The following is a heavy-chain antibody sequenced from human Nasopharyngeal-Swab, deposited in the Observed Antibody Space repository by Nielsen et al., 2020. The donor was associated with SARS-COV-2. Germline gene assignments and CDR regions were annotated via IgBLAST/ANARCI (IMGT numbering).Heavy chain of an antibody. CDR3: ATYAYGSSWTPFDY. D-gene: IGHD6-13*01. CDR2: MNPHSGNT. V-gene: IGHV1-8*01. J-gene: IGHJ4*02. Sequence: ASVKVSCKASGYTFTSYDINWVRQATGQGLEWMGWMNPHSGNTGYAQKFQGRVTLTRNTSISIAYMELSSLRSEDTAEYYCATYAYGSSWTPFDYWGQGTLVTVSS. CDR1: GYTFTSYD.